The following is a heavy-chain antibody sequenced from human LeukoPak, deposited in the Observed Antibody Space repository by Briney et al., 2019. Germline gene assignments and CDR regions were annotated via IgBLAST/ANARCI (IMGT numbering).Heavy chain of an antibody. CDR1: GGTFSSYA. CDR2: IIPVFGTT. V-gene: IGHV1-69*06. Sequence: SVKVSCKASGGTFSSYAVSWVRLTPGQGLEWLGGIIPVFGTTTYAQKFQAKVTMTADTSTTTAYMELRNLRSDDTAVYYCARDGHRMYYYDTSTYRFDYWGQGTLVTVSS. J-gene: IGHJ4*02. D-gene: IGHD3-22*01. CDR3: ARDGHRMYYYDTSTYRFDY.